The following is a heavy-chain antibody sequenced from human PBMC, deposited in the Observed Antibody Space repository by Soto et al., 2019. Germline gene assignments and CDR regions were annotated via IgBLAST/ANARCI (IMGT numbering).Heavy chain of an antibody. D-gene: IGHD3-10*01. CDR1: GGTFSSYA. J-gene: IGHJ3*02. CDR3: SGSSKVLGRGRVRAFDI. Sequence: QVQLVQSGAEVKKPGSSVKVSCKASGGTFSSYAISWVRQAPGQGLEWMGGIIPIFGTANYAQKFQGRVTNTGDKSTGTAYLELRSLGSEGTAVYYWSGSSKVLGRGRVRAFDIWGQGTMVTVSS. CDR2: IIPIFGTA. V-gene: IGHV1-69*06.